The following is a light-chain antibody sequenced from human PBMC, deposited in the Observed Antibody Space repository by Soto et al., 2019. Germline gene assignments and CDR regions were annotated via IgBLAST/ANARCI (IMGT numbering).Light chain of an antibody. CDR2: GAS. V-gene: IGKV3-20*01. CDR3: QHYCKSPWT. Sequence: LAQYPCRASLFSGEGATLSCRASQSVCNSYLAWYQLKPGQPPRLLIYGASSRDADIPDRFVSSGSGTDFTLTLNSLEPEDFSVYHCQHYCKSPWTFGQGTRVDI. J-gene: IGKJ1*01. CDR1: QSVCNSY.